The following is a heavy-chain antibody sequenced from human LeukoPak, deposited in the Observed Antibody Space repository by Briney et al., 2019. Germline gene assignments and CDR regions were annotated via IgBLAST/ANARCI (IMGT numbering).Heavy chain of an antibody. V-gene: IGHV3-21*01. D-gene: IGHD5-18*01. CDR1: GFTFSRNS. J-gene: IGHJ4*02. Sequence: GGSLRLSCAASGFTFSRNSMNWVRQAPGKGLEWVSSISSSSIYIYYADSVKGRFTISRDNAKNSLYLEMYSLRAEDTAIYYCARGADNYGYTFDYWGQGTLVTASS. CDR3: ARGADNYGYTFDY. CDR2: ISSSSIYI.